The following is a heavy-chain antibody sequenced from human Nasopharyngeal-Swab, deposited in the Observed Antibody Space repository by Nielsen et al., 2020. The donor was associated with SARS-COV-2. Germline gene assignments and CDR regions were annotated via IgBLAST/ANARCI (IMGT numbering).Heavy chain of an antibody. J-gene: IGHJ6*02. V-gene: IGHV3-30*18. Sequence: GESLKISCAASGFTFNTYALHWVRQAPGKGLEWVAFISFHGKNNYYVDSVKGRFTISRDNSNNTLYLQMNSLRPEDTAVYYCAKEGQDSGSYYLPDVWGQGTTVTVSS. CDR1: GFTFNTYA. CDR3: AKEGQDSGSYYLPDV. CDR2: ISFHGKNN. D-gene: IGHD3-10*01.